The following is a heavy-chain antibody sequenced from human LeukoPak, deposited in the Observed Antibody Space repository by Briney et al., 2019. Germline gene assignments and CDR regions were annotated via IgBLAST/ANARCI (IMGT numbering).Heavy chain of an antibody. CDR1: GLNFKFYA. CDR3: ARDRSIWGSSPPLDY. Sequence: GGSLTLSCAVSGLNFKFYAMSWVRQAPGKGLEWVSGISGRGDSADYADSVKGRFTISRDNAKNSLYLQMSSLRAEDTAVYYCARDRSIWGSSPPLDYWGQGTLVTVSS. J-gene: IGHJ4*02. D-gene: IGHD7-27*01. V-gene: IGHV3-23*01. CDR2: ISGRGDSA.